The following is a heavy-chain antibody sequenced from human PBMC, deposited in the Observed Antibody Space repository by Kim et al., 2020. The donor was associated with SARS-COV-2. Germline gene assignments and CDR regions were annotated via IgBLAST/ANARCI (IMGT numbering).Heavy chain of an antibody. D-gene: IGHD3-16*01. CDR1: GFVLAPYS. CDR2: INSDGTGT. V-gene: IGHV3-74*03. CDR3: ARDYVWGTIDV. J-gene: IGHJ6*02. Sequence: GGSLRLSCAVSGFVLAPYSMHWVRQAPGKRPVWVSRINSDGTGTMYADSVKGRFTISRDNGGNSLYLEMRSLTVDDTGVYFCARDYVWGTIDVWGQGTAV.